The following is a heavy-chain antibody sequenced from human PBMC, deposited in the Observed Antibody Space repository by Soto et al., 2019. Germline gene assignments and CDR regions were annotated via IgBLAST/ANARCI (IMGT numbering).Heavy chain of an antibody. D-gene: IGHD6-13*01. J-gene: IGHJ4*02. CDR2: ISDHSGNT. Sequence: QVQLVQSGAEVKEPGASVKVSCKASGYTFTNYGLSWVRQAPGQGLEWMGWISDHSGNTNYAQKFQDRVSMTTDTSTSSVYMELRSLTSDDTAVYYCARDRSNSEYWGQGTLVTVSS. V-gene: IGHV1-18*01. CDR1: GYTFTNYG. CDR3: ARDRSNSEY.